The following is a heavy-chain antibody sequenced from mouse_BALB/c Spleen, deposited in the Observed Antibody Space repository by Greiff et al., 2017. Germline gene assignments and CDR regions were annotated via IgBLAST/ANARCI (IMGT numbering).Heavy chain of an antibody. CDR2: ISSGGSYT. CDR3: TREGLHWYFDV. Sequence: EVKLQESGGGLVKPGGSLKLSCAASGFTFSSYTMSWVRQTPEKRLEWVATISSGGSYTYYPDSVKGRFTISRDNAKNTLYLQMSSLKSEDTAMYYCTREGLHWYFDVWGAGTTVTVSS. V-gene: IGHV5-6-4*01. D-gene: IGHD2-4*01. J-gene: IGHJ1*01. CDR1: GFTFSSYT.